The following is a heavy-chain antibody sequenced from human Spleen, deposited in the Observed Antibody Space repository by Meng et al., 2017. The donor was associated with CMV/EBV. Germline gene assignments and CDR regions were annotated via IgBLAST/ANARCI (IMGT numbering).Heavy chain of an antibody. J-gene: IGHJ4*02. CDR1: GFTFSSHA. V-gene: IGHV3-30*04. CDR2: ISYDGSNK. Sequence: GESLKISCAASGFTFSSHAMHWVRQAPGKGLEWMAVISYDGSNKYYRDSVKGRFTISRDNSKNTLYLQMNSLRGEDTAVYYCAKAGPYYDLLTGYFKMEYYFDYWGQGTLVTVSS. CDR3: AKAGPYYDLLTGYFKMEYYFDY. D-gene: IGHD3-9*01.